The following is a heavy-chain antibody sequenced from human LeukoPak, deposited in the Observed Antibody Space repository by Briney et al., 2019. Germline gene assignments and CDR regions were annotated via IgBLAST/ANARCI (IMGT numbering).Heavy chain of an antibody. D-gene: IGHD3-9*01. CDR3: ATDRRRDDWVRVADD. V-gene: IGHV4-4*02. CDR2: IYHSGST. CDR1: GGSISSSNW. Sequence: PSGTLSLTCAVSGGSISSSNWWSWVRQPPGKGLEWIGEIYHSGSTNYNPSLKSRVTISVDKSKNQFSLKLSSVTAADTAVYYCATDRRRDDWVRVADDWGRGILVTVSS. J-gene: IGHJ4*02.